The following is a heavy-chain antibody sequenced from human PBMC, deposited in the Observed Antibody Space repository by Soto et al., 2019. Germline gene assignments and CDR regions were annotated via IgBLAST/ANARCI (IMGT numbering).Heavy chain of an antibody. CDR1: GDTFTDYY. CDR2: INPNSGVT. CDR3: ARESGGATATLDYYYFYLDV. D-gene: IGHD5-12*01. Sequence: QVQLVQSGAEVKKPGASVTVSCRSSGDTFTDYYMHWVRQAPGQGLEWMGWINPNSGVTKYAQKFQGWVTMTRDTSIRTVYMQVGGLRSDDTGDYYCARESGGATATLDYYYFYLDVWGTGTTVTVSS. V-gene: IGHV1-2*04. J-gene: IGHJ6*03.